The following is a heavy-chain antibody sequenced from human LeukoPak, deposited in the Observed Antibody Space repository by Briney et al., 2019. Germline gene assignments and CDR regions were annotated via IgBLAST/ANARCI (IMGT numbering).Heavy chain of an antibody. V-gene: IGHV3-66*02. CDR3: ASDFRVHYYYMDV. CDR2: IYSGGST. D-gene: IGHD3-3*01. J-gene: IGHJ6*03. Sequence: PGGSLRLSCAASVFNVSSNYMSWVRQAPGKGLEWVSVIYSGGSTYYADSVKGRFTISRDNSKNTLYLQMNSLRAEDTAVYYCASDFRVHYYYMDVWGKGTTVTVSS. CDR1: VFNVSSNY.